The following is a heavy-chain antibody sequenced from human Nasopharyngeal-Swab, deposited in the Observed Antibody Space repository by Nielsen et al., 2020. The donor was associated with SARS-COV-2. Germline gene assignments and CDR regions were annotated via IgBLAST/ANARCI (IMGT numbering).Heavy chain of an antibody. V-gene: IGHV4-31*03. J-gene: IGHJ4*02. CDR1: GGSISSGGYY. D-gene: IGHD5-18*01. Sequence: SETLSLTCTVSGGSISSGGYYWSWIRQHPGKGLEWIGYIYYSGSTYYNPSLKGRVTISVDTSKNQFSLKLSSVTAADTAVYYCARDGYSYGYYFDYWGQGTLVTVSS. CDR2: IYYSGST. CDR3: ARDGYSYGYYFDY.